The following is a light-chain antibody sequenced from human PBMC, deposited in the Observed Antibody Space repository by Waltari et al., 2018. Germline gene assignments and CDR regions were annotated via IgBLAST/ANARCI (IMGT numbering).Light chain of an antibody. CDR1: QSISNW. Sequence: DIQLTQSPSTLSASVGHRVTITCRASQSISNWLALYQQKPEKAPKLLIYKASTLESGVPSRFSGSGSGTEFTLTISSLQPDDFATYYCQQYNSDSLLTFGGGTKVEIK. J-gene: IGKJ4*01. CDR3: QQYNSDSLLT. CDR2: KAS. V-gene: IGKV1-5*03.